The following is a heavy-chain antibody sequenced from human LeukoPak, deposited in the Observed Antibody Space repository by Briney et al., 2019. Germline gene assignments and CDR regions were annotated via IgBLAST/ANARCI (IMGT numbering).Heavy chain of an antibody. J-gene: IGHJ3*02. CDR3: AIALGAFDI. D-gene: IGHD1-26*01. CDR2: DT. Sequence: GESLKISCKGSGYIFTSYWIGWVRQMPGKGLEWMGIDTRYSPSFQGQVTISADKSISTAYLQWSSLKASDTAMYYCAIALGAFDIWGQGTMVTVSS. V-gene: IGHV5-51*01. CDR1: GYIFTSYW.